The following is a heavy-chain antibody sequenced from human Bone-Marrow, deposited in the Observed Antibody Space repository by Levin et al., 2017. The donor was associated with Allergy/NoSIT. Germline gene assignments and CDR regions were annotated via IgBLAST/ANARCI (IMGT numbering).Heavy chain of an antibody. CDR2: ISSSSSYI. Sequence: GESLKISCAASGFTFSSYSMNWVRQAPGKGLEWVSSISSSSSYIYYADSVKGRFTISRDNAKNSLYLQMNSLRAEDTAVYYCARDLYSGYDWWPYYYYYYMDVWGKGTTVTVSS. J-gene: IGHJ6*03. D-gene: IGHD5-12*01. CDR3: ARDLYSGYDWWPYYYYYYMDV. V-gene: IGHV3-21*01. CDR1: GFTFSSYS.